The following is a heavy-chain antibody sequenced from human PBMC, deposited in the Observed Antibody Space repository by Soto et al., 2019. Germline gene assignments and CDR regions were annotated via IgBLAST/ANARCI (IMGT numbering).Heavy chain of an antibody. V-gene: IGHV1-2*02. Sequence: ASVKVSCKASGYTFTGYYMHWVRQAPGQGLEWMGWINPNSGGTNYEQKFQGRVTMTRDTSISTAYMELSRLRSDDTAVYYCVYSSNALGMDVWGKGTMGTASS. CDR1: GYTFTGYY. CDR2: INPNSGGT. CDR3: VYSSNALGMDV. J-gene: IGHJ6*04. D-gene: IGHD6-19*01.